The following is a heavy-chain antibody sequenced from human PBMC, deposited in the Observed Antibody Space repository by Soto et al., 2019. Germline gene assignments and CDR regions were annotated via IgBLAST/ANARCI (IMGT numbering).Heavy chain of an antibody. V-gene: IGHV3-74*01. J-gene: IGHJ5*02. Sequence: EVQLVESGGGLVQPGGSLRLSCAASGFTFSSYWMHWVRQAPGKGLVWVSRINSDGSSTNYADSVKGRFTISRDNAKNTLYLQMNSLRADDTAVYYCARDPRGVNWFDPWGQGTLVTVSS. CDR2: INSDGSST. CDR3: ARDPRGVNWFDP. CDR1: GFTFSSYW. D-gene: IGHD2-8*01.